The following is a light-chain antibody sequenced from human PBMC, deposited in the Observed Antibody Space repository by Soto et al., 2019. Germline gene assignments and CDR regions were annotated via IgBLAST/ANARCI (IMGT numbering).Light chain of an antibody. CDR3: QQYNNWPPRIN. CDR1: QSISTN. Sequence: EIVLTQSPDTLSLSPGERATLSCRSSQSISTNLAWYQQKPGQAPRLLIYGASNRATGIPDRISGSGSGTDFTLTISRLEPEDFAVYYCQQYNNWPPRINFGQGTRLEIK. V-gene: IGKV3D-15*01. J-gene: IGKJ5*01. CDR2: GAS.